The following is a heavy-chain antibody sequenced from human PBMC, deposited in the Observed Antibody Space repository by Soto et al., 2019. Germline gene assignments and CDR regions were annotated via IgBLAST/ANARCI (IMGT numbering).Heavy chain of an antibody. CDR1: GGTFSSYA. D-gene: IGHD4-17*01. J-gene: IGHJ4*02. V-gene: IGHV1-69*13. Sequence: SVKVSCKASGGTFSSYAISWVRQAPGQGLEWMGGIIPIFGTANYAQKFQGRVTITADESTSTAYMELSSLRSEDTAVYYCARVRDYGDYYFDYWGQGTLVTVSS. CDR2: IIPIFGTA. CDR3: ARVRDYGDYYFDY.